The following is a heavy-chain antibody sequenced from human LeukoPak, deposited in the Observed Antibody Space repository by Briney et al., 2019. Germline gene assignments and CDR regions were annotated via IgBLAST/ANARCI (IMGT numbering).Heavy chain of an antibody. CDR1: GFTFRSYS. V-gene: IGHV3-21*01. D-gene: IGHD3-10*01. CDR3: ARSETIWFGELLDY. J-gene: IGHJ4*02. Sequence: GGSLRLSCAASGFTFRSYSINWVPQAPGKGLEWGSSISSSSSYIYYADSVKGRFTISRDNAKNSLYLQMNSLRAEDTAVYYCARSETIWFGELLDYWGQGTLVTVSS. CDR2: ISSSSSYI.